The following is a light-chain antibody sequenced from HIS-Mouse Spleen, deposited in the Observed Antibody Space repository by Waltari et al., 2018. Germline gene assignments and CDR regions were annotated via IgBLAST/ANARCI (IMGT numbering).Light chain of an antibody. CDR1: ALPKKY. V-gene: IGLV3-10*01. Sequence: SYELTQPPSVSVSPGQTARITCSGDALPKKYAYWYQQKSGQAPVLVIDDASKRPSGIPGRFSGSSSGTMATLTISGAQVEDEADYYCYSTDSSGNHRVFGGGTKLTVL. CDR3: YSTDSSGNHRV. J-gene: IGLJ2*01. CDR2: DAS.